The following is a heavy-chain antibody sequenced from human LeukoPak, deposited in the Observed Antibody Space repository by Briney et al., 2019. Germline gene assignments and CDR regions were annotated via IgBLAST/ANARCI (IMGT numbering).Heavy chain of an antibody. CDR3: ASGNYGGTGA. V-gene: IGHV3-48*01. CDR1: GFTFSSYR. Sequence: PGGSLRLSCAASGFTFSSYRVNWVRQAPGKGLEWVSYISSRSSATYYADSVKGRFTISRDNAKNSLYLQMNSLRAEDTAVYFCASGNYGGTGAWGQGTLVTVSS. D-gene: IGHD4-23*01. CDR2: ISSRSSAT. J-gene: IGHJ5*02.